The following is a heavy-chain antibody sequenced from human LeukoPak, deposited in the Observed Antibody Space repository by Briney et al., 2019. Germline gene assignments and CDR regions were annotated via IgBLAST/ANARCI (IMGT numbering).Heavy chain of an antibody. CDR3: ATCSGGRCYSKGFDY. CDR2: ISTDGSET. J-gene: IGHJ4*02. V-gene: IGHV3-74*01. CDR1: GFSFSSYW. Sequence: PGGSLGLSCAASGFSFSSYWMHCVRQAPGKGLVWVSCISTDGSETRYADSVKGRFTISRDNAKNTLYLQMNSLTAEDTAVYYCATCSGGRCYSKGFDYWGQGTLVTVSS. D-gene: IGHD2-15*01.